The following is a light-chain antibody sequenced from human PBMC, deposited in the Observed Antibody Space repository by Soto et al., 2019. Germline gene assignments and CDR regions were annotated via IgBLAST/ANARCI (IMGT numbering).Light chain of an antibody. CDR3: QQYGISPRT. Sequence: EIVLTQSPGTLSLSPGERATLSCRASQSVSSNLLAWYQQKPGQAPRLLIYGATNRATGIPDRFSGSGSGTDFTLTISRLEPEDFAVYYCQQYGISPRTFGQGTKVEIK. CDR1: QSVSSNL. CDR2: GAT. J-gene: IGKJ1*01. V-gene: IGKV3-20*01.